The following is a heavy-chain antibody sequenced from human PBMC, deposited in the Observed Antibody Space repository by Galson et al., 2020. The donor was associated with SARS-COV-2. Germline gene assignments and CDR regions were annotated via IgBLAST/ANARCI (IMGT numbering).Heavy chain of an antibody. CDR3: ARDRGYTGYDYGLIDY. J-gene: IGHJ4*02. CDR1: GYTFATYV. CDR2: ISTDTGNT. V-gene: IGHV1-18*01. Sequence: ASVKVSCMPFGYTFATYVIARVRQSPGQVFEWMGWISTDTGNTNFAQNFQDRVSLTIDTSTSTAYMELRRVTADDTAVYYCARDRGYTGYDYGLIDYWGQGTLVTVSS. D-gene: IGHD5-12*01.